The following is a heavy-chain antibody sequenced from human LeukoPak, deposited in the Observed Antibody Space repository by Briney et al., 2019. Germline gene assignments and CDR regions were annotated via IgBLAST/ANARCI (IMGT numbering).Heavy chain of an antibody. J-gene: IGHJ4*02. V-gene: IGHV3-23*01. CDR3: AKVPYGDYLYYFDY. CDR2: ISGSGGST. CDR1: GFTFSSYA. D-gene: IGHD4-17*01. Sequence: GESLKISCAASGFTFSSYAMSWVRQAPGKGLEWVSAISGSGGSTYYADSVKGRFTISRDNSKNTLYLQMNSLRAEDTAVYYCAKVPYGDYLYYFDYWGQGTLVTVSS.